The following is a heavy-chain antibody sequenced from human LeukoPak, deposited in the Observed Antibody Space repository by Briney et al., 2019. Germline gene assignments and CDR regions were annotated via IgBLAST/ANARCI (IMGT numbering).Heavy chain of an antibody. Sequence: SETLSLTCTVSGGSVSSGSYYWSWIRQPPGKGLEWIGYIYYSGSTNYNPSLKSPFTISVDTSKNQFSLKLTSVTAADTAVYYCARGRGLHYYDSSGFHSGAFDIWGQGTMVTVSS. J-gene: IGHJ3*02. D-gene: IGHD3-22*01. CDR2: IYYSGST. CDR3: ARGRGLHYYDSSGFHSGAFDI. V-gene: IGHV4-61*01. CDR1: GGSVSSGSYY.